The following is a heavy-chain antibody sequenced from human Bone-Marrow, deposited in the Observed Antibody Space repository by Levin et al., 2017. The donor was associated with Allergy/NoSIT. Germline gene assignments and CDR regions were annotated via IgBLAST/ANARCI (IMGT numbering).Heavy chain of an antibody. Sequence: GGSLRLSCAVSGFTFRNAWMTWVRQAPGMGLEWVGRIKSSLDGGTTDYAAPVKGRFSISRDDSNSTLYLQMNSLKTEDTAVYYCATVLFGQAVDKNAFDVGGQGTVVTVSS. D-gene: IGHD3/OR15-3a*01. J-gene: IGHJ3*01. CDR3: ATVLFGQAVDKNAFDV. CDR1: GFTFRNAW. V-gene: IGHV3-15*01. CDR2: IKSSLDGGTT.